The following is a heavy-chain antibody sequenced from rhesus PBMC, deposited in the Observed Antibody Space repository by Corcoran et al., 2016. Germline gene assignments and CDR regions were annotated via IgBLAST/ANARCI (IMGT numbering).Heavy chain of an antibody. Sequence: QVQLQESGPGLVKPSETLSLTCTVSGCSLTGYPHWTCIRQAPGKGLEWIGAVYGNRASTNYNPSLKSRVTISKDTSKNQFSLRLTSVTAADMAVYYCARQGYTDHLGGLDSWGQGVVVTVSS. V-gene: IGHV4-143*01. CDR2: VYGNRAST. CDR3: ARQGYTDHLGGLDS. CDR1: GCSLTGYPH. J-gene: IGHJ6*01. D-gene: IGHD2-39*02.